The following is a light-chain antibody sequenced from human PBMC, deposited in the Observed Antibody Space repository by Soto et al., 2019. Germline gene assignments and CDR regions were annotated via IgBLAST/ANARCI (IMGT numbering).Light chain of an antibody. CDR2: GAS. CDR1: QTVSNSY. V-gene: IGKV3-20*01. CDR3: QQYGSSPWT. Sequence: EIVLTQSPGTLSLSPGERATLSCRASQTVSNSYIAWYQQKPGQAPRLLIYGASSRATGIPDRFSSSGSGTDFTLTISRLEPEDFAVYYCQQYGSSPWTFGQGTKVEIK. J-gene: IGKJ1*01.